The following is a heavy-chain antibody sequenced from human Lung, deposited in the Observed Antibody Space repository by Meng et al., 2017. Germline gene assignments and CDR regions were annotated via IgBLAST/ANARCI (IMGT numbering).Heavy chain of an antibody. V-gene: IGHV3-74*01. CDR1: GFTFSIFW. CDR3: APRVDTYMIY. D-gene: IGHD3-16*01. J-gene: IGHJ4*02. CDR2: IDRYGTTT. Sequence: GGSLRLSCAASGFTFSIFWMHWVRQVPGKGLEWISRIDRYGTTTSYADSVKGRFTTSRDKNKDTLYLQMDNLRVEDTAIYYCAPRVDTYMIYWGQGTLVTVSS.